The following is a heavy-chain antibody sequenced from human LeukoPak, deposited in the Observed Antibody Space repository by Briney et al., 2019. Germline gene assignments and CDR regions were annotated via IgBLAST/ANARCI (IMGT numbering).Heavy chain of an antibody. V-gene: IGHV1-2*02. J-gene: IGHJ6*02. Sequence: GASVKVSCTASGYTFTGHYLHWVRQAPGQGLEWMGWINPNRGDTNYAQKFQDSVTMTRDTSSSTAYMELRRLTSDDTAVYYCARSSTGTNPYYYYGMDVWGQGTTVTVSS. CDR1: GYTFTGHY. CDR3: ARSSTGTNPYYYYGMDV. CDR2: INPNRGDT. D-gene: IGHD4-17*01.